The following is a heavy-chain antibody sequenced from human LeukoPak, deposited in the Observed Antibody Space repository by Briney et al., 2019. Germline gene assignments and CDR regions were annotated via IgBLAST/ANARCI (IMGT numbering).Heavy chain of an antibody. V-gene: IGHV3-7*03. Sequence: GGSLRLSCAASGFTFSSYWMSWVRQAPGKGLEWVANIKQDGSEKYYVDSVKGRFTISSDNAKNSLYLQMNSLRAEDMALYYCAKDKKAYYYDSSGLDYWGQGTLVTVSS. CDR2: IKQDGSEK. D-gene: IGHD3-22*01. CDR1: GFTFSSYW. J-gene: IGHJ4*02. CDR3: AKDKKAYYYDSSGLDY.